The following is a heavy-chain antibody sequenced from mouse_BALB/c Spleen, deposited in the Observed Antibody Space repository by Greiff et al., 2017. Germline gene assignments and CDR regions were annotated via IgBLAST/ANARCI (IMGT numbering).Heavy chain of an antibody. CDR3: ARSSDY. CDR1: GFTFSSFG. Sequence: KLVESGGGLVQPGGSRKLSCAASGFTFSSFGMHWVRQAPEKGLEWVAYISSGSSTIYYADTVKGRFTISRDNPKNTLFLQMTSLRSEDTAMYYCARSSDYWGQGTTLTVSS. V-gene: IGHV5-17*02. J-gene: IGHJ2*01. CDR2: ISSGSSTI.